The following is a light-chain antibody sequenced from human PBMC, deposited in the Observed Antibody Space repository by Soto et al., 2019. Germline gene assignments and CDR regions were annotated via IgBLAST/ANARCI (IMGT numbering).Light chain of an antibody. CDR2: DAS. V-gene: IGKV1-5*01. CDR3: QQYNSYPWT. Sequence: DTQMTQSPSTLSASAGDRVTITCRASQSIGSWLAWYQQKPGKAPKLLIYDASSLESGVPSRFSGSGSGTEFTLTISSLQPDDFATYYCQQYNSYPWTFGQGTKVDIK. CDR1: QSIGSW. J-gene: IGKJ1*01.